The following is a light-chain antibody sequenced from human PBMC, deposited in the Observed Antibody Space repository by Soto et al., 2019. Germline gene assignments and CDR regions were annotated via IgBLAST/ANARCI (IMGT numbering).Light chain of an antibody. V-gene: IGKV1-39*01. CDR1: QNIKSY. J-gene: IGKJ2*01. CDR3: QQTLTTPTT. Sequence: DIQMTQSPSSLSASVGDRVTITCRASQNIKSYLNWYQQKPGKAPKLLIYAALHLQSGVPSRFAASGFATDFTLTFNTLQPEDFATYYCQQTLTTPTTFGQGTKLDIK. CDR2: AAL.